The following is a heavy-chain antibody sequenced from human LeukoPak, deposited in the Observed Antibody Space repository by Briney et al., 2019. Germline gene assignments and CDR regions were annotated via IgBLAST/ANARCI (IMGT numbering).Heavy chain of an antibody. CDR3: ARDFESTYYYYYMDV. CDR1: GYTFTSYG. Sequence: ASVKVSCKASGYTFTSYGISWVRQAPGQGLEWMGWISAYNGNTNYAQKLQGRVTMTTDTSTSTAYMELSSLRSEDTAVYYCARDFESTYYYYYMDVWGKGTTVTVSS. CDR2: ISAYNGNT. J-gene: IGHJ6*03. V-gene: IGHV1-18*01. D-gene: IGHD2-2*01.